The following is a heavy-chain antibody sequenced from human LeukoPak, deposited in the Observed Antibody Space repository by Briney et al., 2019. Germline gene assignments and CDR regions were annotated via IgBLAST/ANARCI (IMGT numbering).Heavy chain of an antibody. J-gene: IGHJ5*02. CDR2: ISSSSSDI. CDR3: RSTYYNPSLKSRVTISVDTCKNQFSVRLSWVTAADTAVYYCARGNCSSTSCYKRWFDP. D-gene: IGHD2-21*02. Sequence: GGSLRLSCAASGFTFSSYSMNWGRQAPGQGLEWVSSISSSSSDIYYADSVKGRFTISRDNAKNSLYLQMNSLRAEDTAVYYRRSTYYNPSLKSRVTISVDTCKNQFSVRLSWVTAADTAVYYCARGNCSSTSCYKRWFDPWGQGTLVTVSS. CDR1: GFTFSSYS. V-gene: IGHV3-21*01.